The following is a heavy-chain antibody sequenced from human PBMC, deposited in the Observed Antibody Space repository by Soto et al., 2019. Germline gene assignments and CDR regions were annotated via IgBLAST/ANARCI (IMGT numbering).Heavy chain of an antibody. CDR1: GLTFSNYG. V-gene: IGHV3-33*01. CDR2: TWSDGSNK. CDR3: AIGGFTFDT. D-gene: IGHD3-10*01. J-gene: IGHJ4*02. Sequence: QVQLVESGGGVVQPGRSLRLSCAASGLTFSNYGMHWVRQAPGKGLEWVAVTWSDGSNKYYADPVKGRFTISRDNAKNTLYLQMNSLGADDTAVYYCAIGGFTFDTWSQGTLVTVSS.